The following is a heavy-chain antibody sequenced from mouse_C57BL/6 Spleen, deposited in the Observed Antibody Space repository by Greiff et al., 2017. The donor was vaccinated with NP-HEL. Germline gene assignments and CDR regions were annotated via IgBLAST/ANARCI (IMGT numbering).Heavy chain of an antibody. D-gene: IGHD2-4*01. Sequence: VQLQQSGAELVRPGASVKLSCTASGFNIKDDYMHWVKQRPEQGLEWIGWIDPENGDTEYASKFQGKATITADTSSNTAYLQLSSLTSEDTAVYYCTTRGIYYDPYYYAMDYWGQGTSVTVSS. V-gene: IGHV14-4*01. CDR3: TTRGIYYDPYYYAMDY. J-gene: IGHJ4*01. CDR2: IDPENGDT. CDR1: GFNIKDDY.